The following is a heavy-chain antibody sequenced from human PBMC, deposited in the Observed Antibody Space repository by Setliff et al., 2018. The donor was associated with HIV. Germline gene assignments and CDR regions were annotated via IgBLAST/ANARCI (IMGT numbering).Heavy chain of an antibody. J-gene: IGHJ6*02. CDR2: ITSSNNYM. CDR1: GFTFSTYW. Sequence: GGSLRLSCAASGFTFSTYWMSWIRQAPGKGLEWVSYITSSNNYMKYADSVKGRFTISRDNAKNSLFLRMNSLGAEDTAVYYCARLSIATRPSFYAMDVWGHGTTVTVSS. CDR3: ARLSIATRPSFYAMDV. V-gene: IGHV3-21*05. D-gene: IGHD6-6*01.